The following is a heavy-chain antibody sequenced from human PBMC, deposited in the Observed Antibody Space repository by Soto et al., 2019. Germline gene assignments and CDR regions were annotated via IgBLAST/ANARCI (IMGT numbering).Heavy chain of an antibody. CDR2: IYYSGST. J-gene: IGHJ6*02. V-gene: IGHV4-31*03. CDR3: ARDVIIMGATGYYYYGMDV. D-gene: IGHD1-26*01. CDR1: GGYISSGGYY. Sequence: TLSLACSVPGGYISSGGYYWSWIRQHPGKGLEWIGYIYYSGSTYYHPTLKSRVTISVDTSKIQFSLKLSSVTAADTAVYYCARDVIIMGATGYYYYGMDVWAKGPRSPSP.